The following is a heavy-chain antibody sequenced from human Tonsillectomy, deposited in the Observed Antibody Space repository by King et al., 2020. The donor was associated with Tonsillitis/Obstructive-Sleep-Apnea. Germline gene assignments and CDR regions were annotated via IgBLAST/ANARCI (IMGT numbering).Heavy chain of an antibody. D-gene: IGHD5-24*01. Sequence: QLVQSGAEVKRPGASVKLSCKASGYTFINYYIHWVRQAPGQGLEWMGIIDPSDGTTKTTQNFQGRVTVTRDTSTSTVYMELSSLRFEDTAVYYCARDYSVEKATIPCLWGQGTLVSVSS. V-gene: IGHV1-46*01. CDR1: GYTFINYY. CDR3: ARDYSVEKATIPCL. J-gene: IGHJ4*02. CDR2: IDPSDGTT.